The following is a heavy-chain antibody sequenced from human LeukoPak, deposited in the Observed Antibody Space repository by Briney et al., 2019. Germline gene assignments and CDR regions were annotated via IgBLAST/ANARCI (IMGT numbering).Heavy chain of an antibody. J-gene: IGHJ4*02. V-gene: IGHV3-9*01. CDR3: VKDRTYYYDSSGYFDY. D-gene: IGHD3-22*01. Sequence: GGSLRLSCAASGFSFDDYAMHWVRQVPGKGLEWVSGLSWNTISMGYADSVKGRFTIPRDNAKNSLYLQMNSLRPEDTALYYCVKDRTYYYDSSGYFDYWGQGTLVTVSS. CDR2: LSWNTISM. CDR1: GFSFDDYA.